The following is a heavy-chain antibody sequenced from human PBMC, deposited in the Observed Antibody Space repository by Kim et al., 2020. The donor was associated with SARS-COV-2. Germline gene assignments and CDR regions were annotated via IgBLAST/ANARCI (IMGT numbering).Heavy chain of an antibody. J-gene: IGHJ5*02. Sequence: ASVKVSCKVSGYTLTELSMHWVRQAPGKGLEWMGGFDPEDGETIYAQKFQGRVTMTEDTSTDTAYMELSSLRSEATAVYYCATAPAIAVAGRGVNNWFDPWGQGTLVTVSS. CDR1: GYTLTELS. CDR3: ATAPAIAVAGRGVNNWFDP. D-gene: IGHD6-19*01. V-gene: IGHV1-24*01. CDR2: FDPEDGET.